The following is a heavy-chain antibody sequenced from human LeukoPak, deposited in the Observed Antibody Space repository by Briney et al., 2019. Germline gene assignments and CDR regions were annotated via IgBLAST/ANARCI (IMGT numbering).Heavy chain of an antibody. CDR1: GYTFTGYY. CDR3: ARGYSSGWYGGYYFDY. V-gene: IGHV1-2*02. D-gene: IGHD6-19*01. CDR2: INPNSGGT. J-gene: IGHJ4*02. Sequence: GASVKVSCKASGYTFTGYYMHWVRQAPGQGLEWMGWINPNSGGTNYAQKFQGRVTMTRDTSISTAYMELSRLRSDDTAVYYCARGYSSGWYGGYYFDYWGQGTLVTVSS.